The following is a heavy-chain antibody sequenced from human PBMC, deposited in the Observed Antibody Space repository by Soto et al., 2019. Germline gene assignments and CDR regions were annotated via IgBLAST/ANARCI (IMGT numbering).Heavy chain of an antibody. D-gene: IGHD2-2*01. Sequence: LRLSCAASGFTFSNYGLHWVRQAPGKGLEWVAVISYDGSNEYYTDSVKGRFTISRDNSKNTLYLQMNSLRAEDTAVYYCAKDELDCSRTSCQYYYYYYMDVWGKGTTVTVSS. J-gene: IGHJ6*03. CDR3: AKDELDCSRTSCQYYYYYYMDV. CDR2: ISYDGSNE. CDR1: GFTFSNYG. V-gene: IGHV3-30*18.